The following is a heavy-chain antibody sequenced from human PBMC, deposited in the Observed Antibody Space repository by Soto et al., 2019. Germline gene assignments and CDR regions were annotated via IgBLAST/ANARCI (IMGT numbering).Heavy chain of an antibody. V-gene: IGHV3-15*01. Sequence: GGSLRLSCAASGFTFSNAWMSWVRQAPGKGLEWVGRIKSKTDGGTTDYAAPVKGRFTISRDDSKNTLYLQMNSLKTEDTAVYYCTTAITMVRGVIDYWGQGTLVTVSS. CDR3: TTAITMVRGVIDY. CDR2: IKSKTDGGTT. D-gene: IGHD3-10*01. CDR1: GFTFSNAW. J-gene: IGHJ4*02.